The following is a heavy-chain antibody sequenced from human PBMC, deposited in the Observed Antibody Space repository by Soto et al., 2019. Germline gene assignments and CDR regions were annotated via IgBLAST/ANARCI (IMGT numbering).Heavy chain of an antibody. D-gene: IGHD1-1*01. J-gene: IGHJ4*02. CDR3: ARRSGVRSSYYFDY. Sequence: SETLSLTCTVSGGSISSYYWSWIRQPPGKGLEWIGYIYYSGSTNYNPSLKSRVTISVDTSKNQFSLKLSSVTAADTAVYYCARRSGVRSSYYFDYWGQGTLVTVSS. V-gene: IGHV4-59*08. CDR1: GGSISSYY. CDR2: IYYSGST.